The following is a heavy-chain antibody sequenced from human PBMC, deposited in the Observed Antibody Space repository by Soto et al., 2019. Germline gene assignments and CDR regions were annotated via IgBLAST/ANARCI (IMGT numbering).Heavy chain of an antibody. CDR3: ARGGHVVVVTAALDY. CDR1: GDTFTDYY. V-gene: IGHV1-46*01. Sequence: QVQLMQSGAEVKKPGASVKVSCKASGDTFTDYYIHWVRQAPGQGLEWMGTVNPSGGHTTYAQHFLGRVTMTRDTSTSTFYMELTGLTSDAPAVYYCARGGHVVVVTAALDYWGQGTLVTVSS. J-gene: IGHJ4*02. CDR2: VNPSGGHT. D-gene: IGHD2-21*02.